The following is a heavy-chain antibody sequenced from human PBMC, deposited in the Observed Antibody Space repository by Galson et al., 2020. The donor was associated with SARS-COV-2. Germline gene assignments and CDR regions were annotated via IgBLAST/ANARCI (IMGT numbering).Heavy chain of an antibody. V-gene: IGHV3-53*01. CDR2: IYPGGTT. D-gene: IGHD3-10*01. Sequence: QLGESLKISCAASGFIVSTNYMTWVRQAPGKGLEWVSVIYPGGTTYYVDSVKGRFTISRDNSKNTLHLQMNSLRVEDTAVYYCARDTYGLDYWGQGTLVTVSS. CDR1: GFIVSTNY. CDR3: ARDTYGLDY. J-gene: IGHJ4*02.